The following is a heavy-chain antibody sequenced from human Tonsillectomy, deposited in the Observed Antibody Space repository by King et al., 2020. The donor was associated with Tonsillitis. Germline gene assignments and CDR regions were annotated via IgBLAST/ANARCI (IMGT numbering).Heavy chain of an antibody. D-gene: IGHD6-19*01. Sequence: VQLVESGGGLVQPGGSLRLSCATSGFTFTSYAMSWVRQAPGKGLEWVSAISGSGASTNYADSVKGRFAISRDNSKNTLNLQMNSLRAEDTAVYYCAKGGEAVAVWFDPWGQGTLVTVSS. J-gene: IGHJ5*02. CDR1: GFTFTSYA. V-gene: IGHV3-23*04. CDR3: AKGGEAVAVWFDP. CDR2: ISGSGAST.